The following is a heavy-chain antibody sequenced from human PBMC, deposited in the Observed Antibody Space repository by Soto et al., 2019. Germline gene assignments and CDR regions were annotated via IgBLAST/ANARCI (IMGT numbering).Heavy chain of an antibody. D-gene: IGHD6-19*01. Sequence: QVQLVESGGGVGQPGTSLRLSCAASGFTFSSYGIYWVRQAPGKGLEWVAVISHNGVNKQYADSVKGRFTISRDNSKNTLYLQMSSLRPDDTAFYYCAKTGAVAAMGYHFDCWGQGTLVTVSS. CDR2: ISHNGVNK. CDR3: AKTGAVAAMGYHFDC. J-gene: IGHJ4*02. V-gene: IGHV3-30*18. CDR1: GFTFSSYG.